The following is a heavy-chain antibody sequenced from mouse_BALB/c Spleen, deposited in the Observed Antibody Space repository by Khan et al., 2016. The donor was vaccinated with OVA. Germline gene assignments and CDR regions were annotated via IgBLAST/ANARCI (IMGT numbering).Heavy chain of an antibody. CDR2: INTYTGEP. D-gene: IGHD6-2*01. CDR1: GYTFTNYR. J-gene: IGHJ1*01. Sequence: QIQLVQSGPELKKPGETVKISCKASGYTFTNYRMNWMKQAPEKGLKWMGWINTYTGEPTYGDDFKGRFAFSLETSASTAYLQINNLKNEDMATXFCAGGASDWYFDVWGAGTTVTVSS. V-gene: IGHV9-1*02. CDR3: AGGASDWYFDV.